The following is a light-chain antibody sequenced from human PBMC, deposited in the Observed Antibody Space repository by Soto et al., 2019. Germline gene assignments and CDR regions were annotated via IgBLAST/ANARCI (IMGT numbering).Light chain of an antibody. J-gene: IGKJ4*01. CDR2: GSS. V-gene: IGKV3-20*01. CDR3: QQYYSTPLT. CDR1: QIVTASY. Sequence: IGLSQSPDTLSLYTGERATLSCRASQIVTASYLAWYQQRPGQAPRLLMYGSSGRATGTPDRFSGSGSGTDFTLTISRLEPEDFAVYYCQQYYSTPLTFGGGTKAAIK.